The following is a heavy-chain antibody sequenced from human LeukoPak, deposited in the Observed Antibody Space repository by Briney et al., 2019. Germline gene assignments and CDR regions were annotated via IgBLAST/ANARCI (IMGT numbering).Heavy chain of an antibody. J-gene: IGHJ4*02. D-gene: IGHD3-10*01. CDR1: GFTFSSYS. Sequence: GGSLRLSCAASGFTFSSYSMNWVRQAPGKGLEWVSSISSSSSYIYYADSVKGRFTISRDNAKNSLYLQMNSLRAEDTAVYYCARDFQGGSGSYADDYWGQGTLVTVSS. CDR3: ARDFQGGSGSYADDY. CDR2: ISSSSSYI. V-gene: IGHV3-21*01.